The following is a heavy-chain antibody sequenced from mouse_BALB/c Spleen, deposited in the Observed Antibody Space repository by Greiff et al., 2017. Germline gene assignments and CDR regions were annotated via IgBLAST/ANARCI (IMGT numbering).Heavy chain of an antibody. D-gene: IGHD3-1*01. CDR3: ARSGNADAPFAY. V-gene: IGHV14-3*02. Sequence: VQLQQSGAELVKPGASVKLSCTASGFNIKDTYMHWVKQRPEQGLEWIGRIDPANGNTKYDPKFQGKATITADTSSNTAYLQLSSLTSEDTAVYYCARSGNADAPFAYWGQGTLVTVSA. CDR2: IDPANGNT. J-gene: IGHJ3*01. CDR1: GFNIKDTY.